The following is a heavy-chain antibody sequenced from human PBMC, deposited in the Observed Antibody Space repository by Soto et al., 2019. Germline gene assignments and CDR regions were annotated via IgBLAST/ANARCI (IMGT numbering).Heavy chain of an antibody. D-gene: IGHD3-9*01. CDR1: GFTVSNNY. J-gene: IGHJ5*02. Sequence: GGSLRLSCAASGFTVSNNYMSWVRQGPGKGLEWVSIIYNVGNTNYADSVKGRFTISRDDSKNTIYLQMNSLRPEDTAVYYCARHSGYFDPNWFDPWGQGTLVTVSS. CDR2: IYNVGNT. CDR3: ARHSGYFDPNWFDP. V-gene: IGHV3-66*04.